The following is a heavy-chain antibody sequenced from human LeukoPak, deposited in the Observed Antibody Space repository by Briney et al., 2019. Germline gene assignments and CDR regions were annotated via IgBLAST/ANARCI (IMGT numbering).Heavy chain of an antibody. Sequence: SVKVSCKASGGTFSSYAISWVRQAPGQGLEWMGGIIPIFGTANYAQKFQGRVTITADESTSTAYMELSSLRSEDTAVYYCARALRVRGQYYYYYYGMDVWGQGTTVTVSS. CDR2: IIPIFGTA. J-gene: IGHJ6*02. D-gene: IGHD3-10*01. CDR3: ARALRVRGQYYYYYYGMDV. CDR1: GGTFSSYA. V-gene: IGHV1-69*13.